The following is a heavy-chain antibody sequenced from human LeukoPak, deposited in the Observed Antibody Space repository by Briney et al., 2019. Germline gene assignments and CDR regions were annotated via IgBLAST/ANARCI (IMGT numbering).Heavy chain of an antibody. V-gene: IGHV4-39*07. CDR2: IYYSGTT. Sequence: KPSETLSLTCTVSGGSISSSSYYWGWIRQPPGKGLEWIGTIYYSGTTYYNPSLKSRVSILLDTSKIQFSLKLTSVTAADTAVYYCARARTYYGSGSYLAGFDYWGQGTLVTVSS. D-gene: IGHD3-10*01. CDR3: ARARTYYGSGSYLAGFDY. CDR1: GGSISSSSYY. J-gene: IGHJ4*02.